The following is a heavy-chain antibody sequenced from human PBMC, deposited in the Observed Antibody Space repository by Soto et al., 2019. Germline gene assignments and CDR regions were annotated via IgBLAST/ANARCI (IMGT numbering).Heavy chain of an antibody. Sequence: EVQLVESGGGLVQPGGSLRLSCAASGFIFSSYDMHWVRQVTGKGLEWVSAIDTAGDTYYSGSVKGRFTISRENAKNSLYLQMNSLRAGDTAVYYCVRAAEYSYGPLDLWGQGTMVTVSS. CDR3: VRAAEYSYGPLDL. CDR1: GFIFSSYD. D-gene: IGHD5-18*01. CDR2: IDTAGDT. J-gene: IGHJ3*01. V-gene: IGHV3-13*01.